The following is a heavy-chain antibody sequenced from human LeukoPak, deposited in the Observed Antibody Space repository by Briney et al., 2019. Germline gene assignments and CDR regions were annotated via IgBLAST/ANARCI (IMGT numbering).Heavy chain of an antibody. D-gene: IGHD6-6*01. CDR2: INPSDGT. CDR1: GYTFTTYS. CDR3: ASSVSGSSSDWFDP. Sequence: ASVKVSCKASGYTFTTYSMHWVRQAPGQGLEWMGIINPSDGTAYAQKFQGRVTMTGDTSTSTVYMKLSSLKSEDTAVYYCASSVSGSSSDWFDPWGQGTLVTVSS. V-gene: IGHV1-46*01. J-gene: IGHJ5*02.